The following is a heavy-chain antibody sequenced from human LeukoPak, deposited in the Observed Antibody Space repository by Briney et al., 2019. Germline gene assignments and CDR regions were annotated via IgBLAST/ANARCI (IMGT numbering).Heavy chain of an antibody. Sequence: SETLSLTCTVSGGSISSGGYYWSWIRQHPGKGLEWIGYIYYSGSTYYNPSLKSRVTISVDTSKNQFSLKLSSVTAADTAVYYCARASVRRTYYDFWSGYSDAFDIWGQGTMVTVSS. J-gene: IGHJ3*02. CDR3: ARASVRRTYYDFWSGYSDAFDI. V-gene: IGHV4-31*03. D-gene: IGHD3-3*01. CDR2: IYYSGST. CDR1: GGSISSGGYY.